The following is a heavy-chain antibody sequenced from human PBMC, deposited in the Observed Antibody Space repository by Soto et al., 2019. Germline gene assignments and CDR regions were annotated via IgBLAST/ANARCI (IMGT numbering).Heavy chain of an antibody. CDR2: ISAYNGNT. Sequence: ASVKVSCKASGCTFTSYRISWVRQAPAQGLEWMGWISAYNGNTNYAQKLQGRVTMTTDTSTSTDYMELRSLRSDDTAVYYCARVYCSGGSCYSVYYGMDVWGQRPTVTV. J-gene: IGHJ6*02. D-gene: IGHD2-15*01. CDR1: GCTFTSYR. V-gene: IGHV1-18*04. CDR3: ARVYCSGGSCYSVYYGMDV.